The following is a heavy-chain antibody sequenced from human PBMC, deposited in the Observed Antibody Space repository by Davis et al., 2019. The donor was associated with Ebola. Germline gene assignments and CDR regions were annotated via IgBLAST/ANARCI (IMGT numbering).Heavy chain of an antibody. V-gene: IGHV3-30*18. J-gene: IGHJ4*02. CDR2: IAHDGSNE. D-gene: IGHD4-17*01. CDR1: GFTFSSYG. Sequence: GESLKISCVASGFTFSSYGMQWVRQAPGKGLEWVAVIAHDGSNEYYADSVKGRFTISRDNSQNTLYLQMNSLRAEDTAVYYCAKRTILRDWGQRTLVTVSS. CDR3: AKRTILRD.